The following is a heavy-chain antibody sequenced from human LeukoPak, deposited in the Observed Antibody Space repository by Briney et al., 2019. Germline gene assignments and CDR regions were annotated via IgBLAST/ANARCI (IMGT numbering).Heavy chain of an antibody. CDR3: ARDPLEGSSSWSD. CDR1: GGSISSSSYY. Sequence: SETLSLTCTVSGGSISSSSYYWGWIRQPPGKGLEWIGSIYYSGSTYYNPSLKSRVTISVDTSKNQFSLKLSSVTAADTAVYYCARDPLEGSSSWSDWGQGTLVTVSS. CDR2: IYYSGST. V-gene: IGHV4-39*07. D-gene: IGHD6-13*01. J-gene: IGHJ4*02.